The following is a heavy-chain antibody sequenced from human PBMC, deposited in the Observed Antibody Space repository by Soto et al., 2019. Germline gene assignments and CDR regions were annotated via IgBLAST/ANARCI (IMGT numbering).Heavy chain of an antibody. Sequence: GSLRLSCAASGFTFSNAWMNWVRRAPGKGLEWVGRIKSKTDGGTTDYAAPVKGRFTISRDDPKNTLYLQMNSLKTGDTAVYYCTTPSCSGGSCYSEYYYYYYGMDVWGQGTTVTVSS. D-gene: IGHD2-15*01. CDR2: IKSKTDGGTT. J-gene: IGHJ6*02. CDR3: TTPSCSGGSCYSEYYYYYYGMDV. V-gene: IGHV3-15*07. CDR1: GFTFSNAW.